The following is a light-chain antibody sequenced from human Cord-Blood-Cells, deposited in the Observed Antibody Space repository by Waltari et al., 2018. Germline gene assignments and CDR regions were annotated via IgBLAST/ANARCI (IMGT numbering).Light chain of an antibody. CDR3: AAWDDSLNGWV. Sequence: QSVLTQPPSASGTPGQRVTISCSGSSSNIGSNTVNWYQQLPGTAPKLLIYRNNPRPAGVPDRLSGSKSGTSASLAISWLQSEDEADYYCAAWDDSLNGWVFGGGTKLTVL. V-gene: IGLV1-44*01. CDR2: RNN. J-gene: IGLJ3*02. CDR1: SSNIGSNT.